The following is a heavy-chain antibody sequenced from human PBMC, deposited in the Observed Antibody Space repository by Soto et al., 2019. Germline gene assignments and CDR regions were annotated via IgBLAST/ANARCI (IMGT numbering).Heavy chain of an antibody. V-gene: IGHV3-30*13. Sequence: QAQLVESEGGVVQSGRSLRLSCAASGFAFSSYGMRWVRQAPGTGLEWVAVISYDGSVQHYADSVKGRFTISRDNSKNMVLLQMSSLRAEDTAVYYCVSDRGYGHASVPYSWGQGTLVSVSS. J-gene: IGHJ4*02. D-gene: IGHD5-18*01. CDR1: GFAFSSYG. CDR3: VSDRGYGHASVPYS. CDR2: ISYDGSVQ.